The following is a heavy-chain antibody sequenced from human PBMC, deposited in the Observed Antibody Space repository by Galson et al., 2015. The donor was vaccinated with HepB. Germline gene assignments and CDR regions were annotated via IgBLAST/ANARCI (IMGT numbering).Heavy chain of an antibody. Sequence: SLRLSCAASGFRFNSYAMTWVRQAPGKGLEWVSGVTGSGDRTYYADFVKDRFTISRDNSKNNLFLQVNSLRVEDTAVYYCAKGAYLSSAYLYGMDLWGHGTTVTVSS. D-gene: IGHD6-6*01. V-gene: IGHV3-23*01. CDR3: AKGAYLSSAYLYGMDL. CDR1: GFRFNSYA. CDR2: VTGSGDRT. J-gene: IGHJ6*02.